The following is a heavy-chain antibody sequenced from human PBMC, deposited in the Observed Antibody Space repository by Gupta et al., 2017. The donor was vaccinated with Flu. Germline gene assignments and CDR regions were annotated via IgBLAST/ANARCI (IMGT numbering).Heavy chain of an antibody. J-gene: IGHJ4*02. CDR3: AGEKRYCSSTSCYYFDY. D-gene: IGHD2-2*01. CDR1: GYSISSGYY. CDR2: IYHSGST. V-gene: IGHV4-38-2*02. Sequence: QVQLQESGPGLVKPSETLSLTCAVSGYSISSGYYWGWIRQPPGKGLEWIGSIYHSGSTYYNPSLKSRVTISVDTSKNQFSLKLSSVTAADTAVYYCAGEKRYCSSTSCYYFDYWGQGTLVTVSS.